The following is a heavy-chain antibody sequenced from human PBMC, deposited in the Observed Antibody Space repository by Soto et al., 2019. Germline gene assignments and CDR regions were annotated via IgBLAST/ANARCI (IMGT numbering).Heavy chain of an antibody. D-gene: IGHD6-6*01. V-gene: IGHV3-15*01. Sequence: XVCLRLSCAASGFTFSNACMSWVRQAPGKGLEWVGRIRGNTDGGTTDYAAPVKGRFTISRDDSKNTLYLQMDSLKTEDTAVYYCITRSGSSPWGQGTLVTVSS. CDR2: IRGNTDGGTT. CDR1: GFTFSNAC. CDR3: ITRSGSSP. J-gene: IGHJ5*02.